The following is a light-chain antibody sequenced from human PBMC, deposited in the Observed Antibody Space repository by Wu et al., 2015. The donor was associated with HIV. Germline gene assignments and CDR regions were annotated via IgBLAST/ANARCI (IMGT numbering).Light chain of an antibody. CDR2: GAS. V-gene: IGKV3-15*01. CDR1: QSVSSN. CDR3: QQYHSWPPLT. J-gene: IGKJ4*01. Sequence: DIVLTQSPGTLSLSSGERATLSCRASQSVSSNLAWYQQKPGQAPRLLIFGASTRATGIPARFSGSGSETEFALTISSMQSEDSAVYYCQQYHSWPPLTFGGGTKVEIK.